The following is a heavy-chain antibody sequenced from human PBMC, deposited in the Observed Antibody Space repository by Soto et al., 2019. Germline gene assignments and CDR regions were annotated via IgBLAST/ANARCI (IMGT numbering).Heavy chain of an antibody. CDR3: AKDAVGAYCGGDCYSFPHRKPRVPGY. Sequence: GGSLRLSCAASGFTFSSYGMHWVRQAPGKGLEWVAVISYDGSNKYYADSVKGRFTISRDNSKNTLYLQMNSLRAEDTAVYYCAKDAVGAYCGGDCYSFPHRKPRVPGYWGQGTLVTVSS. CDR2: ISYDGSNK. V-gene: IGHV3-30*18. J-gene: IGHJ4*02. D-gene: IGHD2-21*01. CDR1: GFTFSSYG.